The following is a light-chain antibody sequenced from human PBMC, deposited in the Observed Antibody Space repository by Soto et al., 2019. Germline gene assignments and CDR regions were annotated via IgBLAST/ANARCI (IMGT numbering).Light chain of an antibody. CDR3: QQYYSYPRK. CDR1: QGISSY. Sequence: AIRMTQSPSSLSASTGDRVTITCRASQGISSYLAWYQQKPGKAPKLLIYAASTLQSGVPSMFGGSGSRADFTLTSSCLQSEDFANYYCQQYYSYPRKFGQGTKVEIK. J-gene: IGKJ1*01. V-gene: IGKV1-8*01. CDR2: AAS.